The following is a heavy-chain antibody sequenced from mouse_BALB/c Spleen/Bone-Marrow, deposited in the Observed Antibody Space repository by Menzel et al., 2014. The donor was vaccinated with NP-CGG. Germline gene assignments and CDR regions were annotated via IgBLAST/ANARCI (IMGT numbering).Heavy chain of an antibody. CDR2: VNPRSGYA. CDR3: ARPKGFALDY. J-gene: IGHJ2*01. Sequence: QVQLQQSGAELASPGASVKMSCKASGYTFXDYTIQWVKQRPGQGLKWIGYVNPRSGYANYNQKFKDKATLTADKSSSTASMQLSSLTSEDSAVYYCARPKGFALDYWGQGTALTVSS. V-gene: IGHV1-4*01. CDR1: GYTFXDYT.